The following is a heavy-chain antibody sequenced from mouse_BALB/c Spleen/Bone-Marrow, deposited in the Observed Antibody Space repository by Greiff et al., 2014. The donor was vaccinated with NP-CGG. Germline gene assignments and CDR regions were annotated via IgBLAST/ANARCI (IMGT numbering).Heavy chain of an antibody. J-gene: IGHJ4*01. D-gene: IGHD1-2*01. CDR2: IYPGDGGT. CDR3: ARRDYGIRENYYAMDY. Sequence: VKLQESGAELARPGASVKLSCKASGYTFTSYRMQWVKQRPGQGLEWIGAIYPGDGGTRYTQKFKGKATLTADKSSSTAYMQLGSLASEDSAVYYCARRDYGIRENYYAMDYWGQGTSVTVSS. V-gene: IGHV1-87*01. CDR1: GYTFTSYR.